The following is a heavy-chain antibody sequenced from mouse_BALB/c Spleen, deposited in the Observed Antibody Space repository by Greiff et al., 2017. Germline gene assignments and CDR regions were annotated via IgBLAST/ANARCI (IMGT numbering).Heavy chain of an antibody. V-gene: IGHV1-7*01. J-gene: IGHJ2*01. CDR1: GYTFTSYW. CDR3: ARGDGNYYFDY. Sequence: VQLQQSGAELAKPGASVKMSCKASGYTFTSYWMHWVKQRPGQGLEWIGYINPSTGYTEYNQKFKDKATLTADKSSSTAYMQLSSLTSEDSAVYYCARGDGNYYFDYWGQGTTLTVSS. CDR2: INPSTGYT. D-gene: IGHD2-1*01.